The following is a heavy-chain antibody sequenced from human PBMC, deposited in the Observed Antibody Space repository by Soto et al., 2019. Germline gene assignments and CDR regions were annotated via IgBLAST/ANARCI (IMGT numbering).Heavy chain of an antibody. D-gene: IGHD2-15*01. J-gene: IGHJ4*02. CDR1: GYTFTSYG. V-gene: IGHV1-18*01. CDR3: ARDLGGWPDY. CDR2: INAYNGNT. Sequence: ASVKVSCKASGYTFTSYGISWVRQAPGQGLEWMGWINAYNGNTNYAQKLQGRATITTDTSASTAYMELSSLRSEDTAVYYCARDLGGWPDYWGQGTLVTVSS.